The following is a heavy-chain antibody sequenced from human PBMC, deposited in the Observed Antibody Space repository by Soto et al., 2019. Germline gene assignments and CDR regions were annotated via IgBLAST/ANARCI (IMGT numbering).Heavy chain of an antibody. CDR1: GFTFSSYS. D-gene: IGHD4-17*01. V-gene: IGHV3-30*18. CDR3: AKDKMDYGLFDS. CDR2: ITYDASHK. Sequence: GSLRLSCAASGFTFSSYSMNWVRQAPGKGLEWVAFITYDASHKYYADSVRGRFTISRDNSKNTLHLQLNSLRVEDTALYYCAKDKMDYGLFDSWGQGTLVTVS. J-gene: IGHJ4*02.